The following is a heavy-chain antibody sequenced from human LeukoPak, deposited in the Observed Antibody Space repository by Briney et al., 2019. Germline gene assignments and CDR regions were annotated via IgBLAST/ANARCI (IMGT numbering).Heavy chain of an antibody. J-gene: IGHJ4*02. CDR3: TKDDRFFGSYSDS. V-gene: IGHV3-30*18. CDR2: VLSDEDSQ. CDR1: GFSFTKFA. D-gene: IGHD3-3*01. Sequence: GGSLRLSCAASGFSFTKFAMHWIRQSPGKGLEWVATVLSDEDSQYYADSVKGRFSIPRDTSTSTLDLQMNSLRPEDTAVYYCTKDDRFFGSYSDSWGQGTLVTVSS.